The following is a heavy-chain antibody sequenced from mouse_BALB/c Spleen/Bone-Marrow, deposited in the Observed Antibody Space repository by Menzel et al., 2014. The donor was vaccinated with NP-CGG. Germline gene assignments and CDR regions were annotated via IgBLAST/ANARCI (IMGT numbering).Heavy chain of an antibody. V-gene: IGHV1-5*01. CDR3: TRDYGSFMDY. CDR1: GYTFTSCW. Sequence: VQLKESGTVLARPGASVKMSCKASGYTFTSCWMHWVKQRPGQGLEWIGTIYPGNSDTSYNQKFKGKAKLTAVTSTSTAYMEISSLTNEHSAVYFWTRDYGSFMDYWGQGTSVTVS. J-gene: IGHJ4*01. D-gene: IGHD1-1*01. CDR2: IYPGNSDT.